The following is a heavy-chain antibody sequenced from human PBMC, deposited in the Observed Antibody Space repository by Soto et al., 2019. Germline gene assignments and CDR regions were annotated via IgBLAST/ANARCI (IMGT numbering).Heavy chain of an antibody. J-gene: IGHJ4*02. CDR3: ARGGKYDYSKGYYFDY. D-gene: IGHD4-4*01. CDR1: GGSFSGYY. V-gene: IGHV4-34*01. Sequence: SETLSLTCAVYGGSFSGYYWSWIRQPPGKGLEWIGEINHSGSTNYNPSLKSRVTISVDTSKNQFSLKLSSVTAADTAVYYCARGGKYDYSKGYYFDYWGQGTLVTVSS. CDR2: INHSGST.